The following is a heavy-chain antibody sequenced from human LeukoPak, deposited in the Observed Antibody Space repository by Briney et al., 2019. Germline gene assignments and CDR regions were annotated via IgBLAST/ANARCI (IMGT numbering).Heavy chain of an antibody. V-gene: IGHV4-34*01. J-gene: IGHJ4*02. Sequence: PSETLSLTCAVYGGSFSGYYWSWICQPPGKGLEWIGEINHSGSTNYNPSLMSRVTISVDTSKNQFSLKLSSVTAADTAVYYCARHKGVRGYSYGLAHFDYWGQGTLVTVSS. CDR1: GGSFSGYY. CDR3: ARHKGVRGYSYGLAHFDY. D-gene: IGHD5-18*01. CDR2: INHSGST.